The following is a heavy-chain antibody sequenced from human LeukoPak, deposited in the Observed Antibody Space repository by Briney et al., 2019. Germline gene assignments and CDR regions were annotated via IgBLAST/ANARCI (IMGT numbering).Heavy chain of an antibody. Sequence: HPGGSLRLSCAASGFTFSSYGMHWVRQAPGKGLEWVAVISYDGSNKYYADSVKGRFTISRDNSKNTLYLQMNSLRAEDTAVYYCAKDRGRWLLLPDIDYWGQGTLVTVSS. V-gene: IGHV3-30*18. D-gene: IGHD3-22*01. CDR3: AKDRGRWLLLPDIDY. CDR2: ISYDGSNK. CDR1: GFTFSSYG. J-gene: IGHJ4*02.